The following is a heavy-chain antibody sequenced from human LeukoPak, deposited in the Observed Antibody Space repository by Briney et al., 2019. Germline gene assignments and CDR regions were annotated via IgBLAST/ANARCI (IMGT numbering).Heavy chain of an antibody. V-gene: IGHV3-23*01. Sequence: GGSLRLSCAASGFTFSSYAMSWVRQAPGKGLEWVSGISGSGGSTYYVDSVKGRFTISRDNSKNTLYLQMNGLRAEDTAEYYCAKVPLTWLVRDYYYMDVWGKGTTVTVSS. D-gene: IGHD2-21*01. CDR1: GFTFSSYA. CDR2: ISGSGGST. CDR3: AKVPLTWLVRDYYYMDV. J-gene: IGHJ6*03.